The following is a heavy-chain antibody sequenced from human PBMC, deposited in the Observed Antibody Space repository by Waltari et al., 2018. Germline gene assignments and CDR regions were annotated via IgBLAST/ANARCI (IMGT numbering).Heavy chain of an antibody. V-gene: IGHV1-18*01. Sequence: AQKVQGRVTMTTDTSTSTAYMELRSLRSDDTAVYYCAREGYSGSNDGDYWGQGTLVTVSS. J-gene: IGHJ4*02. CDR3: AREGYSGSNDGDY. D-gene: IGHD1-26*01.